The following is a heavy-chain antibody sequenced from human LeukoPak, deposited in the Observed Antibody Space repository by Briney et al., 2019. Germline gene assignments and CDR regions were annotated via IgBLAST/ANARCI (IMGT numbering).Heavy chain of an antibody. Sequence: EASVKVSCKASGYTFTSYYMHWVRQAPGQGLEWMGSINPNSDGTNYAQKFQGRVTMTRDTSISTAYMELSRLRSEDTAVYYCARAYTRVRFLERLPPGKGYNWFDPWGQGSLVTVSS. CDR2: INPNSDGT. J-gene: IGHJ5*02. CDR3: ARAYTRVRFLERLPPGKGYNWFDP. CDR1: GYTFTSYY. V-gene: IGHV1-2*02. D-gene: IGHD3-3*01.